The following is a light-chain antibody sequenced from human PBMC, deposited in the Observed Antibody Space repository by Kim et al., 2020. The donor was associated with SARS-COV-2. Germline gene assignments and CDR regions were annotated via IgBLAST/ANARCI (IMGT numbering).Light chain of an antibody. CDR1: QSVRSS. J-gene: IGKJ2*01. CDR3: QQYVNYPVT. CDR2: AAS. V-gene: IGKV1-5*01. Sequence: SASVGDRVTITCRASQSVRSSLAWHQQKPGKAPNLVMYAASSLESGVPSRFSGSGSGTEFTLTINSLQPDDFATYYCQQYVNYPVTFGQGTKLEI.